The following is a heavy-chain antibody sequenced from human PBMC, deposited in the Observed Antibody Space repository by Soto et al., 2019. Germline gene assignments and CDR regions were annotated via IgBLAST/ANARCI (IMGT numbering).Heavy chain of an antibody. CDR1: GYTFTTYG. D-gene: IGHD1-1*01. V-gene: IGHV1-18*04. Sequence: GASVKVSCKASGYTFTTYGISWVRQAPGQGLEWMGWISPYNGTTKYAEKFQGEMTMTTDTATSTAYMDLRSLRSDDTAVYYCARDGERDTGLNFYYYLHGMDDWGQGNRVTVS. CDR3: ARDGERDTGLNFYYYLHGMDD. J-gene: IGHJ6*02. CDR2: ISPYNGTT.